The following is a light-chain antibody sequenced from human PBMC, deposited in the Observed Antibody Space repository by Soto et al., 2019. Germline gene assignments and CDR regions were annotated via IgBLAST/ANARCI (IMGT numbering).Light chain of an antibody. Sequence: TVMTQSPATLSVSPGERATLSCRTSQSVSGHLAWYQQKPGQIPRLLIYATSTRATGTPARFSGTGSETEFTLTISSLQSEDFAVYYCQQYDHWLPAFGQGTKVEIK. J-gene: IGKJ1*01. CDR1: QSVSGH. V-gene: IGKV3-15*01. CDR3: QQYDHWLPA. CDR2: ATS.